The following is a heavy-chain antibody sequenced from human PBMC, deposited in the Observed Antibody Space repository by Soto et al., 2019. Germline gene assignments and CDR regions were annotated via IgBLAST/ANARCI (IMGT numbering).Heavy chain of an antibody. D-gene: IGHD6-19*01. CDR3: ARAGGKWLVLRWFDP. CDR2: INHSGST. CDR1: GGSFSGYY. J-gene: IGHJ5*02. V-gene: IGHV4-34*01. Sequence: TSETLSLTCAVYGGSFSGYYWSWIRQPPGKGLEWIGEINHSGSTNYNPSLKSRVTISVDTSKNQFSLKLSSVTAADTAVYYCARAGGKWLVLRWFDPWGQGTLVT.